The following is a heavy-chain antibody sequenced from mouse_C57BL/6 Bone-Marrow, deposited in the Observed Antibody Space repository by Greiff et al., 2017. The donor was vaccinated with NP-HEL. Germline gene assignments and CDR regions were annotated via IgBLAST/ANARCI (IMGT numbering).Heavy chain of an antibody. CDR1: GFNIKDDY. J-gene: IGHJ1*03. CDR3: TSYGSPAPFFDV. D-gene: IGHD2-2*01. CDR2: IDPENGDT. V-gene: IGHV14-4*01. Sequence: EVQLQQSGAELVRPGASVKLSCTASGFNIKDDYMHWVKQRPEQGLEWIGWIDPENGDTEYASKFQGKATITADTSSNTAYLQLSSLTSEDTAVYYYTSYGSPAPFFDVWGTGTTVTVSA.